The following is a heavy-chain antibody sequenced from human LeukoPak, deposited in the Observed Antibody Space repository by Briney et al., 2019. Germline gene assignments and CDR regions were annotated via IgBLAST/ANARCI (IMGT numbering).Heavy chain of an antibody. CDR2: IESDGTTT. D-gene: IGHD3-22*01. V-gene: IGHV3-74*01. Sequence: GGSLRLSCAASGFTFSRYWMHWVRHAPGKGLVWVSRIESDGTTTTYADSVKGRFTISRDNAKNTLYLQMNSLRAEDTAVYYCTRGQSSGYSSGDHWGQGTLVTVSS. CDR1: GFTFSRYW. J-gene: IGHJ5*02. CDR3: TRGQSSGYSSGDH.